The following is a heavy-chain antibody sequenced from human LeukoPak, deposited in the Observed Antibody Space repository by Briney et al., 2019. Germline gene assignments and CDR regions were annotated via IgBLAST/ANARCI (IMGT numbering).Heavy chain of an antibody. V-gene: IGHV3-74*01. CDR1: GFTFSSYW. D-gene: IGHD6-19*01. J-gene: IGHJ3*02. CDR3: ARIWYSSGWYDAFDI. Sequence: GGSLRLSCAASGFTFSSYWIHWVRQAPGKGLVWVSRINSDGSSTRYADSVKGRFTISRDNAKNTPYLQMNSLRAEDTAVYYCARIWYSSGWYDAFDIWGQGTMVTVSS. CDR2: INSDGSST.